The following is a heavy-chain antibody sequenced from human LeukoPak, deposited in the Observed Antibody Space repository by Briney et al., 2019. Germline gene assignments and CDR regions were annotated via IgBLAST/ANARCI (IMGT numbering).Heavy chain of an antibody. CDR1: GFTFSSYS. J-gene: IGHJ3*02. CDR3: ARDPPYYDSSGYFGDASDI. V-gene: IGHV3-21*01. CDR2: ISSSSSYI. D-gene: IGHD3-22*01. Sequence: GGSLRLSCAASGFTFSSYSMNWVRQAPGKGLEWVSSISSSSSYIYYADSVKGRFTISRDNAKNSLYLQMHSLRAEDTAVYYCARDPPYYDSSGYFGDASDIWGQGTMVTVSS.